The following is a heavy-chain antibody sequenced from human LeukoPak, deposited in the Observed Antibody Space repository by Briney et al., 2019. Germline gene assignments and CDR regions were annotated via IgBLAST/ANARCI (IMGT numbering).Heavy chain of an antibody. J-gene: IGHJ3*02. CDR3: ARRRDGYNFFAAFDI. V-gene: IGHV4-59*01. D-gene: IGHD5-24*01. CDR2: IYYSGST. CDR1: GGSISSYY. Sequence: SETLSLTCTVSGGSISSYYWSWIRQPPGKGLEWIGYIYYSGSTNYNPSLKSRVTISVDTSKNQFSLKLSSVTAADTAVYYCARRRDGYNFFAAFDIWGQGTMVTVSS.